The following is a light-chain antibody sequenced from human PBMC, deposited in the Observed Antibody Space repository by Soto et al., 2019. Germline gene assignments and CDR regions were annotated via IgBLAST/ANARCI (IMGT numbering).Light chain of an antibody. CDR1: QGISSY. CDR2: SAS. CDR3: QQFNSYPS. Sequence: DIQLTQSPSFLSASVGDRVTITCRASQGISSYLAWYQQKPGNAPKLLIYSASTLQSGVPSRFSGSGSGTEFTLTINSLQPEDFATYHCQQFNSYPSFGQGTKLEIK. V-gene: IGKV1-9*01. J-gene: IGKJ2*01.